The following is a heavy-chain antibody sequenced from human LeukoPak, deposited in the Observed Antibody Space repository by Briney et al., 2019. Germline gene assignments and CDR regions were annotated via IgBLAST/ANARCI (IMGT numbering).Heavy chain of an antibody. CDR3: AKDREYSYGPHDAFDI. Sequence: GGSLRLSCAASGFTFSRYWMSWVRQAPGKGLEWVANIDQDGSQKYYVDSVKGRFTISRDNSKNSLYLQMNSLRVEDTAVYYCAKDREYSYGPHDAFDIWGQGTMVTVSS. J-gene: IGHJ3*02. CDR1: GFTFSRYW. D-gene: IGHD5-18*01. V-gene: IGHV3-7*03. CDR2: IDQDGSQK.